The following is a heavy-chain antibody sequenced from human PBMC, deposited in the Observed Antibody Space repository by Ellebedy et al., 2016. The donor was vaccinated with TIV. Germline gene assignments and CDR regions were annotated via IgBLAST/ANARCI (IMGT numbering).Heavy chain of an antibody. D-gene: IGHD1-26*01. CDR1: GFTFNNFA. V-gene: IGHV3-30-3*01. J-gene: IGHJ4*02. Sequence: GESLKISCAASGFTFNNFAMHWVRQTPGKGLEWVAHLSYDGSNKYYADSVKDRFTISRDNSKNTLYLQMNSLRAEDTAVYYCARQLVGATLDYWGQGTLVTVSS. CDR3: ARQLVGATLDY. CDR2: LSYDGSNK.